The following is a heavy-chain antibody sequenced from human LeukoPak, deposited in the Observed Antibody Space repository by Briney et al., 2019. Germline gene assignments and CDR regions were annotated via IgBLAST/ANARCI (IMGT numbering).Heavy chain of an antibody. D-gene: IGHD3-22*01. CDR3: AKPTETTYYYDSSGYYTDAFDI. J-gene: IGHJ3*02. Sequence: GGSLRLSCAASGFTFSSYAMSWVRQAPGRGLEWVSAISGSGGSTYYADSVKGRFTISRDNSKNTLYLQMNSLRAEDTAVYYCAKPTETTYYYDSSGYYTDAFDIWGQGTMVTVSS. V-gene: IGHV3-23*01. CDR2: ISGSGGST. CDR1: GFTFSSYA.